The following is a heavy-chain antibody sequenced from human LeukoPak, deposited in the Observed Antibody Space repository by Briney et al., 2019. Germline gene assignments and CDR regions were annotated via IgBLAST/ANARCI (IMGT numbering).Heavy chain of an antibody. CDR2: INSRGSA. V-gene: IGHV4-59*08. CDR1: GASISPYY. J-gene: IGHJ4*02. Sequence: SETLSLTCTVSGASISPYYWSWIRQPPGKGLEWIGYINSRGSATYDPSLKSRVTISVDTSKIQFSLRLRSVTAADTAVYYCTRHSAGGWDYFEYWGQGTLVTVSS. CDR3: TRHSAGGWDYFEY. D-gene: IGHD6-19*01.